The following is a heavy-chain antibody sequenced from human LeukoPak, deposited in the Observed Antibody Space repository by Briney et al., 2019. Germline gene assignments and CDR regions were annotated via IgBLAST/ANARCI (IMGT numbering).Heavy chain of an antibody. CDR3: ARLHGGKGQYYFDY. J-gene: IGHJ4*02. Sequence: SETLSLTCTVSGVSISSYYWSWIRQPPGKGLEWIGYVYSSGNTNYNPSLKSRVTISVDTSMNQFSLNLSSVTAADTAAYYCARLHGGKGQYYFDYWGQGTLVTVSS. V-gene: IGHV4-4*09. CDR1: GVSISSYY. D-gene: IGHD4-23*01. CDR2: VYSSGNT.